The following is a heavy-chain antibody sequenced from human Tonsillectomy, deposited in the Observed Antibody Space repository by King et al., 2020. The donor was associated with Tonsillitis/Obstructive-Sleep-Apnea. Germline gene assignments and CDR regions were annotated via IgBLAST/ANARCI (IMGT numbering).Heavy chain of an antibody. V-gene: IGHV4-61*01. CDR3: ARADYGDYGVFDY. CDR2: MYFSGST. CDR1: GGSVNSGSYY. D-gene: IGHD4-17*01. Sequence: QLQESGPGLVKPSETLSLTCTVSGGSVNSGSYYWTWIRQPPGKGLEWIGYMYFSGSTNHNPSLTRRVTISLDTSKHHFSLKLSSVTAADTAVYYCARADYGDYGVFDYWGQGTLVTVSS. J-gene: IGHJ4*02.